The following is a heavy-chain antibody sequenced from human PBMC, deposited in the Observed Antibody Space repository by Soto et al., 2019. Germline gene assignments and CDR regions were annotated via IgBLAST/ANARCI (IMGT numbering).Heavy chain of an antibody. J-gene: IGHJ4*02. V-gene: IGHV3-30*18. Sequence: QVQLVESGGAVVQPGKSLRLSCAASGFTFSSYGMYWVRQAPCKWLEWVAAIAYDGSNKYHGDSVKGRFTISRDNSKNTLYLQMNSLRVEDTAVYYCAKDIVRYTYGACDYWGQGALVTVSS. CDR2: IAYDGSNK. CDR3: AKDIVRYTYGACDY. CDR1: GFTFSSYG. D-gene: IGHD5-18*01.